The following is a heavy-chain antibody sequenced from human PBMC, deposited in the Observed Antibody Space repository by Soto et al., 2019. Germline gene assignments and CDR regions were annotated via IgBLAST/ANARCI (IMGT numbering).Heavy chain of an antibody. Sequence: GAALKGTNEASGCTFTKTDVSWEQQATAQGLAWMGWMNPGSGDTGYAQKFQARVTMTRDISIATAYMELSILRSADTAICYCATMATFGLLNWFDAWRHVPLFTASS. CDR3: ATMATFGLLNWFDA. V-gene: IGHV1-8*01. J-gene: IGHJ5*01. CDR2: MNPGSGDT. D-gene: IGHD2-8*01. CDR1: GCTFTKTD.